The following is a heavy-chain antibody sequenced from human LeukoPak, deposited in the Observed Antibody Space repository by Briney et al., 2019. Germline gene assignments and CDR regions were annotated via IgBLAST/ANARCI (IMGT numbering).Heavy chain of an antibody. CDR3: ASSGSGSYENWFDP. CDR1: GGTFSSYA. J-gene: IGHJ5*02. CDR2: INPSGGST. Sequence: ASVKVSCTASGGTFSSYAISWVRQAPGQGLEWMGIINPSGGSTSYAQKFQGRVTMTRDTSTSTVYMELSSLRSEDTAVYYRASSGSGSYENWFDPWGQGTLVPVSS. D-gene: IGHD1-26*01. V-gene: IGHV1-46*01.